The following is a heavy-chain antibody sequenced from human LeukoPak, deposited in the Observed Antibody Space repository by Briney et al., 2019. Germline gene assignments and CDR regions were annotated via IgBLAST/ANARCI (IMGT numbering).Heavy chain of an antibody. J-gene: IGHJ5*02. Sequence: SETLSLTCTVSGLSLSGGYYWGWIRQSPGKGLEWIGSNYHGGSSHYNPSLKSRVTISIDTSKNHFSLNLTSVTAADTAVYYCARTYYYGSGSSYFDPWGQGTLVTVSS. D-gene: IGHD3-10*01. CDR1: GLSLSGGYY. CDR3: ARTYYYGSGSSYFDP. CDR2: NYHGGSS. V-gene: IGHV4-38-2*02.